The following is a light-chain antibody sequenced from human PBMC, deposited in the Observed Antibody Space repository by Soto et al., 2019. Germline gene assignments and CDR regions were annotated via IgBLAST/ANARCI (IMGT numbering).Light chain of an antibody. Sequence: QSALTQPASVSGSPGQSITISCTGTRSDVGGYNFVSWYQQPPGNAPKLIIYDVSDRPSGVSSRVSGSKSGNTASLTISGLQAEDEADYFCSSYTSTSTVIFGGGTKLTVL. CDR3: SSYTSTSTVI. CDR2: DVS. CDR1: RSDVGGYNF. V-gene: IGLV2-14*03. J-gene: IGLJ2*01.